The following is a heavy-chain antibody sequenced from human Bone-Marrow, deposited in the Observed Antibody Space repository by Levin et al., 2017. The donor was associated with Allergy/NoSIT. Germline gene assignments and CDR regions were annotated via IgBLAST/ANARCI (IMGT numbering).Heavy chain of an antibody. CDR3: ARDRQTTSLPYYYSGMDV. CDR1: GYTFTDYY. D-gene: IGHD1-14*01. J-gene: IGHJ6*02. Sequence: ASVKVFCKTSGYTFTDYYIHWLRQAPGQGLEWMGWINPKSGVANHAQNFQGRVSMTRDKSISTVHMELNRLRSDDTAVYYCARDRQTTSLPYYYSGMDVWGQGTTVTVSS. CDR2: INPKSGVA. V-gene: IGHV1-2*02.